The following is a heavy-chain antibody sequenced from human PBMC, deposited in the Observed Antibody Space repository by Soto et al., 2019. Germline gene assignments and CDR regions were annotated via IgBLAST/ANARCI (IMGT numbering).Heavy chain of an antibody. Sequence: SETLSLPCTVPGHSLSRYCWSWIRQPPGKGLEWVGNINYSRRTNCNAAFKSRVTTPVDTSKSKCSLWLRSVTLADTALDYCARVVWQRLDWLDPGGKGTLVTVSS. CDR3: ARVVWQRLDWLDP. D-gene: IGHD2-8*01. CDR1: GHSLSRYC. V-gene: IGHV4-59*01. J-gene: IGHJ5*02. CDR2: INYSRRT.